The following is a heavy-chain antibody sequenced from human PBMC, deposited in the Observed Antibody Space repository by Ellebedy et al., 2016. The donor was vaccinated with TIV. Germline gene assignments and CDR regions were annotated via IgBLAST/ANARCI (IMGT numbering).Heavy chain of an antibody. V-gene: IGHV3-21*01. Sequence: GGSLRLSCAASGFTFSRYSINWVRQAPGKGLEWVSSISSSSSYIDYADSVKGRFTISRDNAKNSLYLQMNSLTAEDTAVYYCARGTHYYWFGMDVWGQGTTVTVSS. CDR2: ISSSSSYI. CDR3: ARGTHYYWFGMDV. CDR1: GFTFSRYS. J-gene: IGHJ6*02.